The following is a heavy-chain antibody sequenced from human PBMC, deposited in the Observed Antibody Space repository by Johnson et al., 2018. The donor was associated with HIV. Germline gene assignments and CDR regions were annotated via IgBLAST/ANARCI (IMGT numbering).Heavy chain of an antibody. Sequence: VQLLESGGGLVQPGRSLRLSCAASGFTFDDYAMHWVRQAPGKGLEWVSGLSWMGGNLGYADSVVGRFTISRDNARNSLYLPMNSLRAEYTAVSYCARARYDYVWGSYGFDAFDIWGQGTMVTVSS. J-gene: IGHJ3*02. V-gene: IGHV3-9*01. D-gene: IGHD3-16*02. CDR2: LSWMGGNL. CDR3: ARARYDYVWGSYGFDAFDI. CDR1: GFTFDDYA.